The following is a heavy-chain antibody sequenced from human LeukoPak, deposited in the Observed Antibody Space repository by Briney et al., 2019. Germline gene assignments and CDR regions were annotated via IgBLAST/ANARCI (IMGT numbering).Heavy chain of an antibody. CDR1: GGSISSSSYY. CDR2: IYYSGST. D-gene: IGHD1-26*01. Sequence: SETLSLTCTVSGGSISSSSYYWGWIRQPPGKGLEWIGYIYYSGSTNYNPSLKSRVTISVDTSKNQFSLKLSSVTAADTAVYYCAREFIGTSGSYYADFDYWGRGTLVTVSS. CDR3: AREFIGTSGSYYADFDY. J-gene: IGHJ4*02. V-gene: IGHV4-61*01.